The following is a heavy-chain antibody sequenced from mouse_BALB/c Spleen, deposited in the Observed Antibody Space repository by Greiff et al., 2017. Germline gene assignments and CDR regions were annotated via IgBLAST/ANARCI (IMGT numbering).Heavy chain of an antibody. Sequence: QVHVKQSGAELVRPGSSVKISCKASGYAFSSYWMNWVKQRPGQGLEWIGQIYPGDGDTNYNGKFKGKATLTADKSSSTAYMQLSSLTSEDSAVYFCARSLYYYGSSFDYWGQGTTLTVSS. CDR3: ARSLYYYGSSFDY. J-gene: IGHJ2*01. CDR1: GYAFSSYW. D-gene: IGHD1-1*01. V-gene: IGHV1-80*01. CDR2: IYPGDGDT.